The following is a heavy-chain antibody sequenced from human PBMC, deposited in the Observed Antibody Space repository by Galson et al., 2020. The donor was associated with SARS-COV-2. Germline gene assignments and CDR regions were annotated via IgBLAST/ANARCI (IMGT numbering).Heavy chain of an antibody. Sequence: GESLKISCAASGFTVSSNYMSWVRQAPGKGLEWVSVIYSGGSTYYADSVKGRFTISRDNSKNTLYLQMNSLRAEDTAVYYCARDRYYLGWYYYYGMDVWGQGTTVTVSS. J-gene: IGHJ6*02. CDR3: ARDRYYLGWYYYYGMDV. D-gene: IGHD3-10*01. CDR2: IYSGGST. CDR1: GFTVSSNY. V-gene: IGHV3-66*02.